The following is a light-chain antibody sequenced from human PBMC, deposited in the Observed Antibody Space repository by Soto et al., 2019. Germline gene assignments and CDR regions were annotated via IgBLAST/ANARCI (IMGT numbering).Light chain of an antibody. Sequence: DIQMTQSPSSLSASIGDRVTITCRASESIPSSVAWYQQKPGKAPEVLITDASTLKSGVPSRFRGSGSGTEFTLTISSLHPDDSATYFCQQYSRFSWTFGQGTKVEIK. V-gene: IGKV1-5*01. CDR2: DAS. CDR3: QQYSRFSWT. CDR1: ESIPSS. J-gene: IGKJ1*01.